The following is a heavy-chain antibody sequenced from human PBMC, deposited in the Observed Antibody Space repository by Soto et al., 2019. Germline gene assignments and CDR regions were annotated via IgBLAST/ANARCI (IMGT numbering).Heavy chain of an antibody. CDR3: SYSYGEGAFDI. Sequence: ASVKVSCKASGYTFTSYNINWVRQATGQGLEWMGWMNPNSGNTGYAQKFQGRVTMTRNTSISTAYMELSSLRSEDTAVYYCSYSYGEGAFDIWGQGTMVTVSS. CDR2: MNPNSGNT. D-gene: IGHD5-18*01. CDR1: GYTFTSYN. V-gene: IGHV1-8*01. J-gene: IGHJ3*02.